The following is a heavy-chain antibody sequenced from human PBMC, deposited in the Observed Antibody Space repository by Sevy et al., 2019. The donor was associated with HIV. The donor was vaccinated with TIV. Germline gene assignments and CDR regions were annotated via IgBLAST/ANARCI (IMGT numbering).Heavy chain of an antibody. Sequence: GGSLRLSCAASGFTFSSYSMNWVRQAPGKGLEWVSSISSSSSYIYYADSVKGRFTISRDNAKNSLYLQMNSLRAEDTAVYYCARDREGCTNGVCSNAFDIWGQGTLVTVSS. CDR2: ISSSSSYI. CDR1: GFTFSSYS. CDR3: ARDREGCTNGVCSNAFDI. V-gene: IGHV3-21*01. D-gene: IGHD2-8*01. J-gene: IGHJ3*02.